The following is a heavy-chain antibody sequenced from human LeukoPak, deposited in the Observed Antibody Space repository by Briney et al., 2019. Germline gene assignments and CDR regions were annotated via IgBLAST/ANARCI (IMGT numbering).Heavy chain of an antibody. CDR1: GFTFSSYG. CDR3: AISDRLSSGYCI. J-gene: IGHJ4*02. CDR2: ISYDGSNK. V-gene: IGHV3-30*03. D-gene: IGHD3-22*01. Sequence: PGRSLRLSCAASGFTFSSYGMHWVRQAPGKGLEGGAVISYDGSNKYYADSVKGRFTISRDNSKTTLYLQMNSLRAEDTAVYYCAISDRLSSGYCIWGQGTLVTVSS.